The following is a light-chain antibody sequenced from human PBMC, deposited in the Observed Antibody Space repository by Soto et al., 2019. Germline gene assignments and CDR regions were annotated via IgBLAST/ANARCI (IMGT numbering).Light chain of an antibody. CDR1: QSISSW. CDR3: QQYHIFSLT. V-gene: IGKV1-5*03. J-gene: IGKJ4*01. Sequence: DIQMTQAPSTLSASVGDRVTITCRASQSISSWLAWYQQKPGKAPKLLIQKASNLESGVPSRFSGSGSGTEFTLTISSLQPDDFATYYCQQYHIFSLTFGGGTKVEV. CDR2: KAS.